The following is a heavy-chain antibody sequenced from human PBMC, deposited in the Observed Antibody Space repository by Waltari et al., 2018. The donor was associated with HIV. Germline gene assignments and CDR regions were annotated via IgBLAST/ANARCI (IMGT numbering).Heavy chain of an antibody. CDR2: INPSGGST. D-gene: IGHD4-17*01. CDR1: GYTFTSYY. V-gene: IGHV1-46*01. CDR3: AATPPEHMTTEYYFDY. Sequence: QVQLVQSGAEVKKPGASVKVSCKASGYTFTSYYMHWVRQAPGQGLEWMGIINPSGGSTSYAQKFQGRVTMTRDTSTSTVYMELSSLRSEDTAVYYCAATPPEHMTTEYYFDYWGQGTLVTVSS. J-gene: IGHJ4*02.